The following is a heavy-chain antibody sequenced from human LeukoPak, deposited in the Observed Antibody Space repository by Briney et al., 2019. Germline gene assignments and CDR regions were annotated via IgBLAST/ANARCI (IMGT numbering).Heavy chain of an antibody. CDR1: GFTFSSYG. J-gene: IGHJ4*02. V-gene: IGHV3-23*01. CDR3: AKGNGYADY. D-gene: IGHD5-12*01. Sequence: GGSLTLSCAASGFTFSSYGISWVRQAPGKGLEWVSGVSGTGSNTYYLDSVKGRFTISRANSKNTSYLQMNSLRAEDSALYYCAKGNGYADYWGRGTLVTVSS. CDR2: VSGTGSNT.